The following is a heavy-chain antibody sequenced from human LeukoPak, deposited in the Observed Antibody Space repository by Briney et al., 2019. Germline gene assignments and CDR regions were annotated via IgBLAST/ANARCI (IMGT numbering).Heavy chain of an antibody. J-gene: IGHJ2*01. CDR2: IYTSGST. CDR1: GGSISSYY. CDR3: ARASRPYYDFWSGNQGSFDL. V-gene: IGHV4-4*07. D-gene: IGHD3-3*01. Sequence: SETLSLTCTVSGGSISSYYWSWIRQPAGKGLERIGRIYTSGSTNYNPSLKSRVTMSVDTSKNQFSLKLSSVTAADTAVYYCARASRPYYDFWSGNQGSFDLWGRGTLVTVSS.